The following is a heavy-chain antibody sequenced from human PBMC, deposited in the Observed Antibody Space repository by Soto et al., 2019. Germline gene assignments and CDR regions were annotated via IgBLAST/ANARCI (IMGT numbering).Heavy chain of an antibody. J-gene: IGHJ4*02. CDR2: IYYSGST. V-gene: IGHV4-59*08. Sequence: SETLSLTCTVSGGSISSYYWSWIRQPPGKGLEWIGYIYYSGSTNYNPSLKSRVTISVDTSKNQFSLKLSSVTAADTAVYYCARHQGYCSGGSHNAAALPQEDCRLDHWGQGTLVTVSS. CDR1: GGSISSYY. D-gene: IGHD2-15*01. CDR3: ARHQGYCSGGSHNAAALPQEDCRLDH.